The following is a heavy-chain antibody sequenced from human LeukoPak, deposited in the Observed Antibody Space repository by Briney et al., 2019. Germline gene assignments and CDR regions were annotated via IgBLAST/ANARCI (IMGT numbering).Heavy chain of an antibody. CDR2: ISSSGSTI. Sequence: GGSLRLSCAASGLTFSSYAMSWVRQAPGKGLEWVSYISSSGSTIYYADSVKGRFTISRDNAKNSLYLQMNSLRAEDTAVYYCARGSGWYLMYDFDYWGQGTLVTVSS. V-gene: IGHV3-48*03. CDR3: ARGSGWYLMYDFDY. J-gene: IGHJ4*02. CDR1: GLTFSSYA. D-gene: IGHD6-19*01.